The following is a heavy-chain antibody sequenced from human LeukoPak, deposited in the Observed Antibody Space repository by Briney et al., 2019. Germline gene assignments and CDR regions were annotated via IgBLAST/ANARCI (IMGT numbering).Heavy chain of an antibody. CDR1: GFTVSSNY. V-gene: IGHV3-53*01. CDR2: IYSGGST. Sequence: GGSLRLSCAASGFTVSSNYMSWLRQAPGKGLEWVSVIYSGGSTYYADSVKGRFTISRDNSKNTLYLQMNSLRVEDTAVYYCARDPVAAAGSSTDYWGQGTLVTVST. J-gene: IGHJ4*02. D-gene: IGHD6-13*01. CDR3: ARDPVAAAGSSTDY.